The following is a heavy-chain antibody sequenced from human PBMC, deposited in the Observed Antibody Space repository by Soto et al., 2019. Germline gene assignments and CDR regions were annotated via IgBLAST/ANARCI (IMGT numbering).Heavy chain of an antibody. J-gene: IGHJ4*01. Sequence: SETLSLTCVVYGEPFGGFYWSWVRQSPGKGLEWIGEISQTETTAYSPSLKSRVSISADTSKKQFSLTLTSVTAADTAVYYCVHSPNVAVDHWGHGTLVTVSS. CDR1: GEPFGGFY. CDR2: ISQTETT. D-gene: IGHD2-15*01. V-gene: IGHV4-34*01. CDR3: VHSPNVAVDH.